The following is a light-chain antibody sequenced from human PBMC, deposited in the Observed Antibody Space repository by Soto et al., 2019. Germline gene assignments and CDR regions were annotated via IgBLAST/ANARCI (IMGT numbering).Light chain of an antibody. Sequence: DIVMTQSPLSLPVTPGEPASISCRSSQSLLHSNGYNYLDWYLQKPGQSPQLLIYLGSNRASGVPDRFSGSGSGTDFTLKISGVEAEDVGVYYCMQALQTPLFGQGTKLEIK. J-gene: IGKJ2*01. CDR1: QSLLHSNGYNY. CDR3: MQALQTPL. V-gene: IGKV2-28*01. CDR2: LGS.